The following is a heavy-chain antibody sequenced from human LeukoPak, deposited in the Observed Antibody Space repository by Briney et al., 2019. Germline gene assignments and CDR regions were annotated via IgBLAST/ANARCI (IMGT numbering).Heavy chain of an antibody. CDR3: ALLMGVGRYFDY. J-gene: IGHJ4*02. CDR1: GFTFSSYA. Sequence: GGSLRLSCAASGFTFSSYAMSWVRQAPGEGLEWVSAISGSGGSTYYADPVKGRFTISRDNSKNTLYLQMNSLRAEDTAVYYCALLMGVGRYFDYWGQGTLVTVSS. D-gene: IGHD3-10*01. CDR2: ISGSGGST. V-gene: IGHV3-23*01.